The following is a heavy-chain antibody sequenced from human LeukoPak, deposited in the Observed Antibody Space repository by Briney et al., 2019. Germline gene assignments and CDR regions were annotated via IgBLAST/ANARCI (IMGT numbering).Heavy chain of an antibody. J-gene: IGHJ4*02. CDR2: VNPNSGGT. V-gene: IGHV1-2*02. Sequence: ASVKVSCKASGYTFTGYYILWVRQAPGQGLEWMGWVNPNSGGTYYAQKFQGRVTMTRDTSISTAYIELSRLRSDDTVVYYCARGRRILVGDTNAGDYFDYRGQGTLVTVSS. CDR1: GYTFTGYY. D-gene: IGHD1-26*01. CDR3: ARGRRILVGDTNAGDYFDY.